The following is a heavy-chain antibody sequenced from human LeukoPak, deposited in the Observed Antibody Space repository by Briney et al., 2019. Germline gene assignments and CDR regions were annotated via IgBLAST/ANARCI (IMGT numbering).Heavy chain of an antibody. CDR2: ITGNGGST. D-gene: IGHD1-14*01. CDR3: LKRPDPWTFDI. CDR1: GFTFSNYA. V-gene: IGHV3-64D*06. Sequence: TGGSLRLSCSASGFTFSNYAMHWVRQAPGKGLEYVSAITGNGGSTHYADSVKGRFTISRDNSKNTLFLQMTSLRADDTAVYYCLKRPDPWTFDIWGQGTMLTVSS. J-gene: IGHJ3*02.